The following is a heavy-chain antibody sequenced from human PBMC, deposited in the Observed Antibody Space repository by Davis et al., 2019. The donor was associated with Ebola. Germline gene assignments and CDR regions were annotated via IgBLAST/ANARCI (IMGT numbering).Heavy chain of an antibody. D-gene: IGHD5-18*01. Sequence: GESLKISCAASGFTVSSNYMSWVRQAPGKGLEWVSVIYSGGSTYYADSVKGRFTISRHNSKNTLYLQMNSLRAEDTAVYYCAKDRWDTAMAYYFDYWGQGTLVTVSS. CDR2: IYSGGST. J-gene: IGHJ4*02. CDR1: GFTVSSNY. V-gene: IGHV3-53*04. CDR3: AKDRWDTAMAYYFDY.